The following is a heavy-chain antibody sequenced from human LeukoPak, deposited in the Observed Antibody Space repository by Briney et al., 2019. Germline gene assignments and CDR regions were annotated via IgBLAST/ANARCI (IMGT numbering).Heavy chain of an antibody. CDR2: IYWNDDK. D-gene: IGHD3-16*01. J-gene: IGHJ4*02. CDR3: ARSICNGRCTWGFDY. Sequence: SGPTLVKPTQTLTLTCTFSGFSLSTSGVGVGWIRQPPGKALEWLAPIYWNDDKRYSPSLKSSLTITKDTSKNQVVLTMTSMDPVDTATYYCARSICNGRCTWGFDYWGQGTLVTVSS. V-gene: IGHV2-5*01. CDR1: GFSLSTSGVG.